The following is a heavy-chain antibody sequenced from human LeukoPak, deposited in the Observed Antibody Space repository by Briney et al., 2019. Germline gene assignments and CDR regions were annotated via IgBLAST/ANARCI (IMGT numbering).Heavy chain of an antibody. CDR3: AKYKFGSDYFSN. Sequence: SETLSLTCTVSGESISGYYWSWFRQPAGKGLEWIGRIYTSGSTKYNPSFQGRVTMSLDTSKNQFSLRLSSVTAADTAIYYCAKYKFGSDYFSNWGQGTLVTVSS. D-gene: IGHD2/OR15-2a*01. CDR1: GESISGYY. V-gene: IGHV4-4*07. J-gene: IGHJ4*02. CDR2: IYTSGST.